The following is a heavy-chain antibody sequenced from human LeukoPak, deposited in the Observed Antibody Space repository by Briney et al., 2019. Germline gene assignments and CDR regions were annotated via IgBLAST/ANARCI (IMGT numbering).Heavy chain of an antibody. V-gene: IGHV3-23*01. CDR3: AKDPHSTIFGVAPADY. J-gene: IGHJ4*02. CDR1: GFTFSSYA. CDR2: ISGSGGST. Sequence: TGGSLRLSCAASGFTFSSYAMSWVRQAPGKGLEWVSAISGSGGSTYYADSVKGRFTISRDNSKNTLYLQMNSLRAEDTAVYYCAKDPHSTIFGVAPADYWGQGTLVTVSS. D-gene: IGHD3-3*01.